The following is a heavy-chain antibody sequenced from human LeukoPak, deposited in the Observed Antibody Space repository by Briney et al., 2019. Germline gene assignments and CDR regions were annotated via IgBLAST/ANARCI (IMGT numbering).Heavy chain of an antibody. Sequence: KPSETLSLTCTVSGGAISSYYWSWIRQPPGKGLEWIGYIYYSGSTNYNPSPKSRVTISVDTSKNQFSLKLSSVTAADTAVYYCARRTDYYYYYYGMDVWGPGTTVTVSS. CDR3: ARRTDYYYYYYGMDV. D-gene: IGHD3-16*01. CDR1: GGAISSYY. CDR2: IYYSGST. V-gene: IGHV4-59*01. J-gene: IGHJ6*02.